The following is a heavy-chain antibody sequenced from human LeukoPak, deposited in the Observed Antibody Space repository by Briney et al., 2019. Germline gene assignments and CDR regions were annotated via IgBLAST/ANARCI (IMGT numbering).Heavy chain of an antibody. CDR2: ISSSSSTI. CDR3: ARDLRTAYYYGSGRSYAFDI. D-gene: IGHD3-10*01. J-gene: IGHJ3*02. V-gene: IGHV3-48*02. CDR1: GFTFSSYS. Sequence: GGSLRLSCAASGFTFSSYSMNWVRQAPGKGLEWVSYISSSSSTIYYADSVKGRFTISRDNAKNSLYLQMNSLRDGDTAVYYCARDLRTAYYYGSGRSYAFDIWGQGTMVTVSS.